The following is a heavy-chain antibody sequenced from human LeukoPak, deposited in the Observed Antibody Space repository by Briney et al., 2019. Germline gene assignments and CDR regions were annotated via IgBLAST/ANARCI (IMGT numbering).Heavy chain of an antibody. CDR1: GFPFSIYG. V-gene: IGHV3-48*03. D-gene: IGHD6-19*01. J-gene: IGHJ4*02. CDR3: ALLAVASDFDY. Sequence: GGSLRLSCAVSGFPFSIYGMNWVRQAPGKGLEWVSNIGSSGTTIYYADSVKGRFSISRDNAKSSLYLQMNSLRVEDTAVYYCALLAVASDFDYWGQGALVTVSS. CDR2: IGSSGTTI.